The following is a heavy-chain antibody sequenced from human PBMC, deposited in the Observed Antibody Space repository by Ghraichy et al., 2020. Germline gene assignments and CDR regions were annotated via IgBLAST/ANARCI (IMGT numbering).Heavy chain of an antibody. J-gene: IGHJ3*02. CDR3: ARHRGPILEAFHI. D-gene: IGHD3-3*01. CDR1: GDSVNSKNYY. Sequence: SETLSLTCVVSGDSVNSKNYYWAWIRQPPGKGLEWIGSIFYNGNTYYSPSLKSRVTISVDTSNNQFSLKLSSVTAADRSIYYCARHRGPILEAFHIWGQWTMVTVSS. V-gene: IGHV4-39*01. CDR2: IFYNGNT.